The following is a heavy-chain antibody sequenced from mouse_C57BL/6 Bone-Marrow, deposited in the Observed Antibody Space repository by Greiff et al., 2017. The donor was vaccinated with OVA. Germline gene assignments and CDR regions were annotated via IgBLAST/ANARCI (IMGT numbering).Heavy chain of an antibody. V-gene: IGHV1-64*01. CDR2: IHPNSGST. D-gene: IGHD1-1*01. J-gene: IGHJ3*01. Sequence: QVQLQQPGAELVKPGASVKLSCKASGYTFTSYWMHWVKQRPGQGLEWIGMIHPNSGSTNYNEKFKSKATLTVDKSSSTAYMQLSSLTSEDSAVYYCARDGYYYGSSLDWFAYWGQGTLVTVSA. CDR3: ARDGYYYGSSLDWFAY. CDR1: GYTFTSYW.